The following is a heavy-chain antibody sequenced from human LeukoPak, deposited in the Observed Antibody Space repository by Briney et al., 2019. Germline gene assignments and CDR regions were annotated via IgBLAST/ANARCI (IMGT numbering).Heavy chain of an antibody. V-gene: IGHV1-18*01. CDR1: GYTFTSYG. CDR2: SSGYNGNT. Sequence: ASVKVSCKASGYTFTSYGISWVRQAPGQGLDWMGWSSGYNGNTNYARKLHGRVTMTTDTSTSTAYKELRSLRSDDTAVYYCTRGNYCSGGSCYDGAFDYWGQGTLVNVFS. CDR3: TRGNYCSGGSCYDGAFDY. D-gene: IGHD2-15*01. J-gene: IGHJ4*02.